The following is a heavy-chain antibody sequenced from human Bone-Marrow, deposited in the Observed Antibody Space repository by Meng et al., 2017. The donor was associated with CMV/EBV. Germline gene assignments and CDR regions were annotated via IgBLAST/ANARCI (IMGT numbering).Heavy chain of an antibody. CDR3: ARAGGTTRRGYYFDY. D-gene: IGHD1-7*01. CDR2: ISGYNGNT. CDR1: GYPFTSYG. V-gene: IGHV1-18*01. Sequence: SGYPFTSYGITWVRQAPGQGLEWMGWISGYNGNTNYAQKVQGRVTTTTDTSTSTAYMELRSLRSDDTAVYYCARAGGTTRRGYYFDYWGQGTLVTVSS. J-gene: IGHJ4*02.